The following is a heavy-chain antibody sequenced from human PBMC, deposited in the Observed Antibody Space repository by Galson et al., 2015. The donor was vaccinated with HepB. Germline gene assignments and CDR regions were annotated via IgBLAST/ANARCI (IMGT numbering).Heavy chain of an antibody. J-gene: IGHJ4*01. D-gene: IGHD4-23*01. Sequence: CAISGDSVSSHSASWKWIRQSPSRGLEWLGRAYYRAEGFNDYAVSVKVRISIDPDIPKNQFTLQLHSVTPEDTAVYYCAREDYGGNTVDYCGQGTQVTLPS. V-gene: IGHV6-1*01. CDR1: GDSVSSHSAS. CDR2: AYYRAEGFN. CDR3: AREDYGGNTVDY.